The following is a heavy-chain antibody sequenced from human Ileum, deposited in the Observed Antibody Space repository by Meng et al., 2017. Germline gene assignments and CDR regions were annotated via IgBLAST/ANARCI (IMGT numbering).Heavy chain of an antibody. CDR1: DGSLGGYY. CDR3: ATGVDWAKSGNI. Sequence: VQLSQWGAALLKPSETLSLTCAVYDGSLGGYYLSWIRQPPRKGLEWVGEIHPGGSTSYNPSRQSRVTIAVDTSKNQFSVTLSSVSAADTAVYYCATGVDWAKSGNIWGQGTLVTVSS. J-gene: IGHJ4*02. CDR2: IHPGGST. D-gene: IGHD3-9*01. V-gene: IGHV4-34*01.